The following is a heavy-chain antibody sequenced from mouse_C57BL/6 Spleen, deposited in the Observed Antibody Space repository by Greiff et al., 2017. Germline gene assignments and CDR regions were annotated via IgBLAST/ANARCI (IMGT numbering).Heavy chain of an antibody. CDR2: IDPEDGDT. D-gene: IGHD4-1*01. Sequence: EVQLQQSGAELVKPGASVKLSCTASGYTFTSYYMHWVKQRPEQGLEWIGKIDPEDGDTEYAPKFKGKATMTADKSSNTAYLQLSSLTSEDSAVYYCTTSSLTGPGAYWGQGTLVTVSA. CDR1: GYTFTSYY. CDR3: TTSSLTGPGAY. J-gene: IGHJ3*01. V-gene: IGHV14-1*01.